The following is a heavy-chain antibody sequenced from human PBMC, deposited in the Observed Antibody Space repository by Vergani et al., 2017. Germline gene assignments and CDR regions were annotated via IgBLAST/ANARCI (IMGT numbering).Heavy chain of an antibody. D-gene: IGHD5-18*01. CDR1: GFDFTNSA. CDR2: ITRGSKSI. Sequence: EVQLVGSGGGVVKPGGSLTISCATSGFDFTNSAMSWIRQAPGRGLQWVSSITRGSKSIYYADSVKGRFTITRDDVKKSLLLRMNNLKVDDTAIYYCARTRSPIAMIRQFEQWGQGTLVTVSS. J-gene: IGHJ4*02. V-gene: IGHV3-21*01. CDR3: ARTRSPIAMIRQFEQ.